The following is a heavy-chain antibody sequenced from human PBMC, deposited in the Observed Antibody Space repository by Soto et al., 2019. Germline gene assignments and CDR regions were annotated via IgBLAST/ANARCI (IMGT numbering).Heavy chain of an antibody. J-gene: IGHJ6*02. CDR3: AKASKGSNYYYYYGMDV. D-gene: IGHD2-15*01. Sequence: WGSLRLSCAASRFTFSSYAMTWVRQAPGKGLEWVSVISGSGGGTYYADSVKGRFTISRDNSKNTLCLQMNSLRAEDTAVYYCAKASKGSNYYYYYGMDVWGQGTTVTVSS. V-gene: IGHV3-23*01. CDR1: RFTFSSYA. CDR2: ISGSGGGT.